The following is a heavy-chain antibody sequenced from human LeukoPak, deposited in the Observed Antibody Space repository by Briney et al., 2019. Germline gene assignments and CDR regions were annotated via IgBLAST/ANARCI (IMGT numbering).Heavy chain of an antibody. D-gene: IGHD2-2*01. CDR3: ARGGSRVFDF. CDR1: GCSISSYF. CDR2: IYSRGST. J-gene: IGHJ4*02. V-gene: IGHV4-4*09. Sequence: SDTVSLTCTVSGCSISSYFWSWIRQPPGKELEWIGYIYSRGSTSYNPSLTSRVIITVDKSKNQFSLKLTSVTAADTAVYYCARGGSRVFDFWGQGTLVTVSS.